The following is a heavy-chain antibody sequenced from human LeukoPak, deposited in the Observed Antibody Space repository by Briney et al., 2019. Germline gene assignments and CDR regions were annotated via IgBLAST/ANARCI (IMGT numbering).Heavy chain of an antibody. D-gene: IGHD1/OR15-1a*01. V-gene: IGHV4-59*08. J-gene: IGHJ4*02. Sequence: SETLSLTCTVSGGSIIPYYWSWIRQPPGKGLEWLGYVHYTGSSDYNPALKSRVTMSIDMSKSQFSLKLTSVTAADTAVYYCVKREDLTMLDFWGQGTLVTVSS. CDR3: VKREDLTMLDF. CDR1: GGSIIPYY. CDR2: VHYTGSS.